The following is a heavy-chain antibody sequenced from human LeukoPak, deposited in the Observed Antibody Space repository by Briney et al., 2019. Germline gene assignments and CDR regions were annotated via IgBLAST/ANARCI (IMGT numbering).Heavy chain of an antibody. CDR1: GASISRSDYF. V-gene: IGHV4-39*01. CDR3: ARSSEYGDPFNY. J-gene: IGHJ4*02. Sequence: SETLSLTCTVSGASISRSDYFWGWIRQPPGKGLEWIGSIYYSGSTYYSPSLKGRVTISVDTSRNQFSLKLDSVTAADTAVYYCARSSEYGDPFNYWGQGTLVTVSS. D-gene: IGHD4-17*01. CDR2: IYYSGST.